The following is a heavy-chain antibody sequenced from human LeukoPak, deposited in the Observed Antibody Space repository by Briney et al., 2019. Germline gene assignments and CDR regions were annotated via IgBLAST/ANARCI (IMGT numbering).Heavy chain of an antibody. J-gene: IGHJ4*02. D-gene: IGHD3-22*01. V-gene: IGHV4-59*01. CDR3: ARVGDTSGYYYPPYFDY. CDR1: GGSISSYF. Sequence: SETLSLTCTVSGGSISSYFWSWIRQPPGKGLEWIGYIYYSGISNYNASLKSRVTISIDTSKNQFSLKLNSVTAADTAVYYCARVGDTSGYYYPPYFDYWGQGTLVTVSS. CDR2: IYYSGIS.